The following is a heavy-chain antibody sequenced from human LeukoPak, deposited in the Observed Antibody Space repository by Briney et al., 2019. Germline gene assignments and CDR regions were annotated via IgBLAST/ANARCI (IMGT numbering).Heavy chain of an antibody. CDR3: ASLYGSRQGAFDI. D-gene: IGHD3-22*01. V-gene: IGHV4-61*02. Sequence: TSETLSLTCTVSGGSISSSSYYWSWIRQPAGKGLEWIGRIYTSGSTNYNPSLKSRVTMSVDTSKNQFSLKLSSVTAADTAVYYCASLYGSRQGAFDIWGQGTMVIVSS. CDR2: IYTSGST. CDR1: GGSISSSSYY. J-gene: IGHJ3*02.